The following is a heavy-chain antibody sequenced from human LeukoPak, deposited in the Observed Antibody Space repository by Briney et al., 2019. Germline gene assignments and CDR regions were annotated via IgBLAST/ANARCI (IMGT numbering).Heavy chain of an antibody. CDR1: GFTFSGYA. CDR2: IKSKTDGGTT. Sequence: PGGSLRLSCAASGFTFSGYAMSWVRQAPGKGLEWVGRIKSKTDGGTTDHAAPVKARFTISRDDSKNTLYLQMNSLKTADTAVYYCTAFGGGRDYWGQGTLVTVSS. CDR3: TAFGGGRDY. D-gene: IGHD3-3*01. V-gene: IGHV3-15*01. J-gene: IGHJ4*02.